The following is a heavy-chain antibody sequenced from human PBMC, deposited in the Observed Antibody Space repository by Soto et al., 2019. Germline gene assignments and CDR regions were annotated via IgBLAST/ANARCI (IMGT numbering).Heavy chain of an antibody. CDR1: GYTFTSYD. D-gene: IGHD2-15*01. CDR3: ARGYCSGGSCYYYYYGMGV. Sequence: QVQLVQSGAEVKKPGASVKVSCKASGYTFTSYDINWVRQATGQGLEWMGWMNPNSGNTGYAQKFQGRVTMTRNTSIRTAYMELSSLRSEDTAVYYCARGYCSGGSCYYYYYGMGVWGQGTTVTVSS. J-gene: IGHJ6*02. V-gene: IGHV1-8*01. CDR2: MNPNSGNT.